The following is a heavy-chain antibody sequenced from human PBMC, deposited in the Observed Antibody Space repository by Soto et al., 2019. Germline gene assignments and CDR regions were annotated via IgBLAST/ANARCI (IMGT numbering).Heavy chain of an antibody. Sequence: GGSLRLSXAASGFTFSSYSRNWVRQAPGKGLEWVSSISSSSYIYYADSVKGRFTISRDNAKNSLYLQMNSLRAEDTAVYYCATVYFRYYMDVWGKGTTVTVSS. CDR2: ISSSSYI. D-gene: IGHD3-9*01. V-gene: IGHV3-21*01. CDR3: ATVYFRYYMDV. CDR1: GFTFSSYS. J-gene: IGHJ6*03.